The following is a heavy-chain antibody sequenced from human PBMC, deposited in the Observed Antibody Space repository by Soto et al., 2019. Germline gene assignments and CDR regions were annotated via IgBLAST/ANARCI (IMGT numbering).Heavy chain of an antibody. Sequence: PGGSLRLSCAASGFTFSRYWMNWVRRAPGKGLEWVSYISSSTRTIYYADSVKGRFTVSRDNAKNSLYLQMNSLRAEDTAVYYCARDDEMGYFDYWGQGTLVTVSS. CDR2: ISSSTRTI. J-gene: IGHJ4*02. CDR3: ARDDEMGYFDY. V-gene: IGHV3-48*01. D-gene: IGHD3-16*01. CDR1: GFTFSRYW.